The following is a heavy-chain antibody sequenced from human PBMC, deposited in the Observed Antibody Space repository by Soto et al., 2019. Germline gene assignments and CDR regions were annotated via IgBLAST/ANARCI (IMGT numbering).Heavy chain of an antibody. Sequence: SVKVSCKASGGTFSSYAISWVRQAPGQGLEWMGGIIPIFGTANYAQKFQGRVTMTADESTSTAYMELSSLRSDDTAVYYCARELNYVIDYWGQGTLVTVSS. J-gene: IGHJ4*02. CDR2: IIPIFGTA. V-gene: IGHV1-69*13. CDR3: ARELNYVIDY. D-gene: IGHD1-7*01. CDR1: GGTFSSYA.